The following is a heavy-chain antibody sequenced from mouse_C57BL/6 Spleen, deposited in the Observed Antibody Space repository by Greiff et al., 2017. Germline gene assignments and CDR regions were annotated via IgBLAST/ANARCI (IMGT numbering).Heavy chain of an antibody. J-gene: IGHJ3*01. V-gene: IGHV1-7*01. CDR3: ARDYGSSPWFAY. Sequence: VQLQQSGAELAKPGASVKLSCKASGYTFTSYWMHWVKQRPGQGLEWIGYINPVSGDTKYNQKFKDKATLTADKSSSTAYMQVGSLTYEDAAVYYCARDYGSSPWFAYWGQGTLVTVSA. D-gene: IGHD1-1*01. CDR1: GYTFTSYW. CDR2: INPVSGDT.